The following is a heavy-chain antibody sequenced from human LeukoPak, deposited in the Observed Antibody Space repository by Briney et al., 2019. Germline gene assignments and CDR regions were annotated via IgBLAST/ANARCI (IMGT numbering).Heavy chain of an antibody. D-gene: IGHD6-13*01. J-gene: IGHJ4*02. CDR1: GGSISSSSYY. CDR3: ASQQQQLAPFDY. V-gene: IGHV4-39*07. CDR2: IYYSGST. Sequence: PSETLSLTCTVSGGSISSSSYYWGWIRQPPGKGLEWIGSIYYSGSTYYNPSLKSRVTISVDKSKNQFSLKLSSVTAADTAVYYCASQQQQLAPFDYWGQGTLVTVSS.